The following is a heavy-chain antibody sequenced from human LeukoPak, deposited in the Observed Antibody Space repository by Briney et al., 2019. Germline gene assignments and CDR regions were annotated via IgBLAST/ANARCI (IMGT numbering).Heavy chain of an antibody. CDR3: ARSPVLLWFGELMRGAFDI. CDR1: GGSISSSSYY. V-gene: IGHV4-39*07. CDR2: IYYSGRN. D-gene: IGHD3-10*01. Sequence: SETLSLTCTVSGGSISSSSYYWGWIRQPPGKGLECIGSIYYSGRNYYNPSLKSRVTISVDTSKNQFSLKLSSVTAADTAVYYCARSPVLLWFGELMRGAFDIWGQGTMVTVSS. J-gene: IGHJ3*02.